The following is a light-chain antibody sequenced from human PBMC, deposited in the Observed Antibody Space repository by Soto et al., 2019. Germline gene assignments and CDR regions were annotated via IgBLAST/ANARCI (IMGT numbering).Light chain of an antibody. Sequence: DIILTQSPAIVSVSPGERATLSCRSSRSVSTNLAWYQHKHGQAPRLLIHGASTRVTDVPPRFSGSGSGTEFTLTINYLKSEDFGVYYCQQYDKTVPPVTFGGGTKVEI. CDR3: QQYDKTVPPVT. CDR1: RSVSTN. V-gene: IGKV3-15*01. J-gene: IGKJ4*01. CDR2: GAS.